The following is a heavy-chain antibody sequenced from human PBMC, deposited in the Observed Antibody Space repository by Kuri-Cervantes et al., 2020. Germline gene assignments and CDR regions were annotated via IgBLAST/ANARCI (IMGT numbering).Heavy chain of an antibody. J-gene: IGHJ4*02. CDR1: GFTFDDYG. CDR3: ARVDSGSYSGQFDY. D-gene: IGHD1-26*01. CDR2: ISWTGDDT. V-gene: IGHV3-20*04. Sequence: GESLKISCAASGFTFDDYGMTWVRQSPGKGLEWVSGISWTGDDTGYGGSVRGRFTISRDNAKNSLYLETNSLRAEDTAIYYCARVDSGSYSGQFDYWSQGTLVTVSS.